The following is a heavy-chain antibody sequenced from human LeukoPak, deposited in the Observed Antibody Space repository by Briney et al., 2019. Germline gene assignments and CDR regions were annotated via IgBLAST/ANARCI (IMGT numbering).Heavy chain of an antibody. CDR2: INPNSGGT. J-gene: IGHJ3*02. D-gene: IGHD3-22*01. CDR1: GYTFTGYY. CDR3: ARIEEGYDSFDI. Sequence: GASVKVSCKASGYTFTGYYMHWVRPAPGQGLERMGRINPNSGGTNYAQKFQGRVTMTRDTSISTAYMELSRLRSDDTAVYYCARIEEGYDSFDIWGQGTMVTVSS. V-gene: IGHV1-2*06.